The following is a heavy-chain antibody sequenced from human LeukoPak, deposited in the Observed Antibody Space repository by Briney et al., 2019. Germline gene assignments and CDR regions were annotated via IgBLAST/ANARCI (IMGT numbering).Heavy chain of an antibody. D-gene: IGHD1-1*01. V-gene: IGHV1-69*06. Sequence: SVTVSCKASGGTFSSYAISWVRQAPGQGLDWMGGIIPIFGTANYAQKFQGRVTITADKSTSTAYMELSSLRSEDTAVYYCAREPGTGAAFDIWGQGTMVTVSS. J-gene: IGHJ3*02. CDR3: AREPGTGAAFDI. CDR1: GGTFSSYA. CDR2: IIPIFGTA.